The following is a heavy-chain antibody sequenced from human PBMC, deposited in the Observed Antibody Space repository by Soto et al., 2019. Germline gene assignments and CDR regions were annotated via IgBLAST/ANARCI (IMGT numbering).Heavy chain of an antibody. D-gene: IGHD6-19*01. CDR1: GYTFTGYA. J-gene: IGHJ4*02. CDR2: INAGNGNT. V-gene: IGHV1-3*05. Sequence: QVQLVQSGAEEKKPGASVKVSCKASGYTFTGYAMHWVRQAPGQRLEWMGWINAGNGNTKYSQKFQGRVTITRDTSASTAYMGLSSLRSEDTVVYYCARAVAVAADFDYWGQGTLVTVSS. CDR3: ARAVAVAADFDY.